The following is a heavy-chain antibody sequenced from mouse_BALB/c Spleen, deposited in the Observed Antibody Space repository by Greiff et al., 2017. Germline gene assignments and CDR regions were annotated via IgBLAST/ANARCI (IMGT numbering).Heavy chain of an antibody. Sequence: DVLLVESGGGLVQPGGSLKLSCAASGFTFSSYTMSWVRQTPEKRLEWVAYISNGGGSTYYPDTVEGRFTISRDNAKNTLYLQMSSLRSEDTAMYYCERRYCSSLAWFAYWGQGTLVTVSA. CDR1: GFTFSSYT. J-gene: IGHJ3*01. D-gene: IGHD1-1*01. V-gene: IGHV5-12-2*01. CDR3: ERRYCSSLAWFAY. CDR2: ISNGGGST.